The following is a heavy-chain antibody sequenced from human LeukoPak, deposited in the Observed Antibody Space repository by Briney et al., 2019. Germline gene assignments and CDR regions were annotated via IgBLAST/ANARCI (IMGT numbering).Heavy chain of an antibody. CDR1: GFTFSSYA. J-gene: IGHJ6*02. D-gene: IGHD2-2*01. CDR2: ISYDGSNK. V-gene: IGHV3-30-3*01. CDR3: VLGYCSSTSCSLYYYYGMDV. Sequence: GGSLRLSCAASGFTFSSYAMPWVRQAPGEGLEWVAVISYDGSNKYYADSVKGRFTISRDNSKNTLYLQMNSLRAEDTAVYYCVLGYCSSTSCSLYYYYGMDVWGQGTTVTVSS.